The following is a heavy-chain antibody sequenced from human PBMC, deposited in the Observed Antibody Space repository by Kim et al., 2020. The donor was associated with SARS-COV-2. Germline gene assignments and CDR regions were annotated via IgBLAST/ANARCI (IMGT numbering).Heavy chain of an antibody. CDR1: GGSISSYY. CDR3: ARLSRWGSSWYELNWFDP. D-gene: IGHD6-13*01. Sequence: SETLSLTCTVSGGSISSYYWSWIRQPPGKGLEWIGYIYYSGSTNYNPSLKSRVTISVDTSKNQFSLKLSSVTAADTAVYYCARLSRWGSSWYELNWFDPWGQGTLVTISS. CDR2: IYYSGST. J-gene: IGHJ5*02. V-gene: IGHV4-59*08.